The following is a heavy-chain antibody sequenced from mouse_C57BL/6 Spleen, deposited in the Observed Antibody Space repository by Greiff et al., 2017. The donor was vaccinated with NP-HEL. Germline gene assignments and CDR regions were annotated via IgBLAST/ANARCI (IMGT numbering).Heavy chain of an antibody. J-gene: IGHJ4*01. V-gene: IGHV1-82*01. D-gene: IGHD1-1*01. CDR1: GYAFSSSW. Sequence: VQLQESGPELVKPGASVKISCKASGYAFSSSWMNWVKQRPGKGLEWIGRINPGDGDTNYNGKLKGKATLTADKSSSTAYMQLSSLTSEDSAVYFCATPTVLAPYAMDYWGQRTTVTFS. CDR3: ATPTVLAPYAMDY. CDR2: INPGDGDT.